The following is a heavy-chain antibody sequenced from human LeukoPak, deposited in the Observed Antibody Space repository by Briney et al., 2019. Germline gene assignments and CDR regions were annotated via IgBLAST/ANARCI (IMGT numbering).Heavy chain of an antibody. Sequence: GGSLRLSCAASGFTFSSYAMHWVRQAPGKGLEYVSAISSNGGSTYYANSVKGRFTISRDNSKDTLYLQLSSLRAEDTAIYYCARDYGITIFGVLNQISWGQGTLVTVSS. CDR3: ARDYGITIFGVLNQIS. J-gene: IGHJ4*02. V-gene: IGHV3-64*01. CDR1: GFTFSSYA. CDR2: ISSNGGST. D-gene: IGHD3-3*01.